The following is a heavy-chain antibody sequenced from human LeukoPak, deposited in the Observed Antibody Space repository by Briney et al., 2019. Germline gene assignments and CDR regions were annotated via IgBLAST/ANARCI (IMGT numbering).Heavy chain of an antibody. J-gene: IGHJ4*02. CDR2: ISSGGST. Sequence: GGSLRLSCAASGFTFNNYAMSWVRQAPGKGLEWVSGISSGGSTYYADSVQGRFTISRDNSKNMLYLQMNTLRAEDTAVYYCAKEGGHSYDYFDYWGQGTLVTVSS. CDR3: AKEGGHSYDYFDY. CDR1: GFTFNNYA. D-gene: IGHD2-15*01. V-gene: IGHV3-23*01.